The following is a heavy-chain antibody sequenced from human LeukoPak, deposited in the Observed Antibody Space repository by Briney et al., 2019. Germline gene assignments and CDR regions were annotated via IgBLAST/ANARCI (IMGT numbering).Heavy chain of an antibody. V-gene: IGHV3-30*02. Sequence: GGSLRLSCAASGFTFSTYAIHWVRQAPGKGLQWVAFIRYDGSKKTYGDSVKGRFTISRDNSKNTVYLQMNSLRAEDTAAYYCAKDYQLPYGGFDSWGQGTLVTVS. D-gene: IGHD2-2*02. CDR2: IRYDGSKK. CDR1: GFTFSTYA. CDR3: AKDYQLPYGGFDS. J-gene: IGHJ4*02.